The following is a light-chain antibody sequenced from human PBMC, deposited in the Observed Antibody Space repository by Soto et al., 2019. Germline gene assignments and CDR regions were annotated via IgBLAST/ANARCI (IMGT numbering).Light chain of an antibody. V-gene: IGKV1-5*03. J-gene: IGKJ4*01. CDR1: HSIDDW. Sequence: DIQMTQSPSTLSASVGERVTITCRASHSIDDWLAWYQQKPGKAPKLLICKASTLESGVPARFSGRTSGREFTLTISSLQPDDFATYYCQQHSDYPLTFGGGTKVDIK. CDR2: KAS. CDR3: QQHSDYPLT.